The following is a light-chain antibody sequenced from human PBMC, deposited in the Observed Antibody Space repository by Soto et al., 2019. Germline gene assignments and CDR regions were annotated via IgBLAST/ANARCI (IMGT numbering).Light chain of an antibody. J-gene: IGKJ1*01. CDR3: QQYNSYPWT. V-gene: IGKV1-5*03. CDR2: KAF. CDR1: QSINNW. Sequence: DIQMTQSPSTLSASVGDRVTITCWASQSINNWLAWYQQKPGKAPKLLIYKAFSLESGVPSRFSGRGSGTEFTLTISSLQPDDFATYYCQQYNSYPWTFGQGTKVDIK.